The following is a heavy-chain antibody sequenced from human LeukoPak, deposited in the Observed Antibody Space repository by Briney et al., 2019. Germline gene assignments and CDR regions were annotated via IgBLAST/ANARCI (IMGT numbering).Heavy chain of an antibody. J-gene: IGHJ1*01. V-gene: IGHV4-31*03. CDR2: IYYSGST. CDR1: GGSISSGGYY. Sequence: PSETLSLTCTVSGGSISSGGYYWSWIRQHPGKGLEWIGYIYYSGSTYYNPSLKSRVTISVDTSKNQFSLKLSSVTAADTAVYYCASTPHQWLVPEYFQHWGQGTLVTVSS. D-gene: IGHD6-19*01. CDR3: ASTPHQWLVPEYFQH.